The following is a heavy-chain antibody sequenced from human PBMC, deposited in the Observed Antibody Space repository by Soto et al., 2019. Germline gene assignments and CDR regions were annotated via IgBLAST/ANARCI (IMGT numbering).Heavy chain of an antibody. Sequence: QVQLQESGPGLVKPSGTLSLTCAVSGGSISGANWWHWVRQPPGKGLEWIGEISDRGSTNYNPSLRSLVTISVDKSKNQFSLKLSCGTAADTAVYYCARAVEYCSTISCYGAWFDPWGQGTLVTVSS. CDR1: GGSISGANW. V-gene: IGHV4-4*02. CDR2: ISDRGST. D-gene: IGHD2-2*01. J-gene: IGHJ5*02. CDR3: ARAVEYCSTISCYGAWFDP.